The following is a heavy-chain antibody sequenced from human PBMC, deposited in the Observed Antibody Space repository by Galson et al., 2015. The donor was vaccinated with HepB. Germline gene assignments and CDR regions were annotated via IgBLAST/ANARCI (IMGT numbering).Heavy chain of an antibody. J-gene: IGHJ4*02. Sequence: SVKVSCKASGYTFTSYYMHWVRQAPGQGLEWMGIINPSGGSTSYAQKFQGRVTMTRDTSTSTVYMQLSSLRSEDTAVYYCATGIGGEIVGAPFDYWGQGTLVTVSS. CDR2: INPSGGST. D-gene: IGHD1-26*01. CDR1: GYTFTSYY. CDR3: ATGIGGEIVGAPFDY. V-gene: IGHV1-46*01.